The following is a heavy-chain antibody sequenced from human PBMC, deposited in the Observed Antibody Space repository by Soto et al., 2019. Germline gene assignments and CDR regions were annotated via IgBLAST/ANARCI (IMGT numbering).Heavy chain of an antibody. CDR1: GGSISSSSYY. V-gene: IGHV4-61*05. D-gene: IGHD6-13*01. CDR2: IYYSGST. Sequence: SETLSLTCTVSGGSISSSSYYWGWIRQPPGKGLEWIGNIYYSGSTNYNPSLKSRVTISVDTSKNQFSLKLSSVTAADTAVYYCARVREGSSWPFDYWGQGTLVTVSS. J-gene: IGHJ4*02. CDR3: ARVREGSSWPFDY.